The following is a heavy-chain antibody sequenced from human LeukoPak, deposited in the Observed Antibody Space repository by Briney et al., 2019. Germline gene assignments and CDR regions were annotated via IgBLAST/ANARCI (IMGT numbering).Heavy chain of an antibody. D-gene: IGHD6-6*01. CDR1: GDSVSSSNFF. CDR2: FHYGGSA. J-gene: IGHJ5*02. Sequence: PSETLSLTCTVSGDSVSSSNFFWGWIRQPPGKVLEWIGSFHYGGSAFYNPSLKSRVTISVDTSNNHFSLKLTSVTAADSAVYYCARHEYQVFPPANWFDPWGQGTLVTVSS. CDR3: ARHEYQVFPPANWFDP. V-gene: IGHV4-39*02.